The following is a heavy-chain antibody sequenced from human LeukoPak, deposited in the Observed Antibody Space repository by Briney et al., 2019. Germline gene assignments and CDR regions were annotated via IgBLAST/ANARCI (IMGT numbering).Heavy chain of an antibody. Sequence: PGGSLRLSCAASGFTFSSYSMNWVRQAPGKGLEWASSISSSSSYIYYADSVKGRFTISRDNAKNSLYLQMNSLRAEDTAVYYCARAYGFGTYYYYGMDVWGQGTTVTVSS. CDR2: ISSSSSYI. D-gene: IGHD3-10*01. CDR1: GFTFSSYS. V-gene: IGHV3-21*01. CDR3: ARAYGFGTYYYYGMDV. J-gene: IGHJ6*02.